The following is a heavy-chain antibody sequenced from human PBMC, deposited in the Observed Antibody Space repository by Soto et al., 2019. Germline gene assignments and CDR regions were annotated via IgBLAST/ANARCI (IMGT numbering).Heavy chain of an antibody. CDR1: GGTFSSYA. D-gene: IGHD5-12*01. V-gene: IGHV1-69*12. CDR2: IVPIVDTS. J-gene: IGHJ4*02. Sequence: QVQLVQSGAEVRQPASSVKVSCKTSGGTFSSYAISWVRQAPGQGLEWMGGIVPIVDTSTYAQKFQGRVTITADEDTSTVYRELSSLRSDDTAVYCCVRVVAIPGYPDNWGQGTLVTVSS. CDR3: VRVVAIPGYPDN.